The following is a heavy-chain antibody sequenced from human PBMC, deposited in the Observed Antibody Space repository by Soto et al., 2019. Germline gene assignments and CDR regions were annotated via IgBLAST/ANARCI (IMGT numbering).Heavy chain of an antibody. CDR1: GYTFSSYH. CDR3: ARDLPPVDY. CDR2: ISAYNGNT. J-gene: IGHJ4*02. Sequence: QIQLVQSGAEVKKPGASVKVSCKASGYTFSSYHITWVRQAPGQGLEWMGWISAYNGNTNYAQNLQGRVTMTTDPSTSTAYMELRSLRSDDTTVYYCARDLPPVDYWGQGTLVTVSS. V-gene: IGHV1-18*01.